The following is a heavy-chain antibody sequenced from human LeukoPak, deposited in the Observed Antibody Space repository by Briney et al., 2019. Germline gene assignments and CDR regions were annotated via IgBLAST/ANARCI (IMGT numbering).Heavy chain of an antibody. V-gene: IGHV3-33*06. J-gene: IGHJ3*02. CDR3: AKEIGVLLIGRAFDT. Sequence: GGSLRLSCAASGFTFSSYGIHWVRQAPGKGLEWVAVVWNDGSNKNYADSVKGRFTISRDNSKNTLDLQMNSLRAEDTAVYYCAKEIGVLLIGRAFDTWGQGTMVTVSS. D-gene: IGHD2/OR15-2a*01. CDR2: VWNDGSNK. CDR1: GFTFSSYG.